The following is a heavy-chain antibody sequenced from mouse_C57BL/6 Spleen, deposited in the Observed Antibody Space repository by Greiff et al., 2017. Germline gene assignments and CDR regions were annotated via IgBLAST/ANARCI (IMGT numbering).Heavy chain of an antibody. CDR3: AGEYYGGDCDV. CDR2: IAPADGET. Sequence: EVQLQESGAELVMPGASVQLSCTASGFNIPDYYLHWVKQRTEQGLEWIGRIAPADGETKYAPQFKGKATITAATSSNTAYLQLSSQNSEDTAVYYYAGEYYGGDCDVWGTGTTVTVSS. CDR1: GFNIPDYY. V-gene: IGHV14-2*01. D-gene: IGHD1-1*01. J-gene: IGHJ1*03.